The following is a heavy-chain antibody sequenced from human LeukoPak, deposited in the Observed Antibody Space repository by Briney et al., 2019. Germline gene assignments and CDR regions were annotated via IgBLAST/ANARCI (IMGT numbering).Heavy chain of an antibody. D-gene: IGHD4-17*01. V-gene: IGHV4-30-4*01. CDR2: IYYSGST. J-gene: IGHJ5*02. Sequence: SQTLSLTCTVSGGSISSDDYYWSWIRQPPGKGLEWIGFIYYSGSTYYNPSFKSRVTISVDTSKNQFSLKLTSVTAADTAVYYCARGGATTVTDHWYNWFDPWGQGTLVTVSS. CDR1: GGSISSDDYY. CDR3: ARGGATTVTDHWYNWFDP.